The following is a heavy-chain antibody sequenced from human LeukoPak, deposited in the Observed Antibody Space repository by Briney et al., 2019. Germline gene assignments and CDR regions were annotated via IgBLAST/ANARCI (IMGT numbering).Heavy chain of an antibody. V-gene: IGHV3-53*01. CDR3: AKRLTLGDLSIKGAFAL. CDR1: GFTVSSNY. D-gene: IGHD3-16*02. CDR2: IYNDGST. J-gene: IGHJ3*01. Sequence: GGSLRLSCAASGFTVSSNYMSWVRQGPGKGLEWVALIYNDGSTHYTDSVKGRFTISRDTSRNTLFLQMNSLRVEDSAMYYCAKRLTLGDLSIKGAFALWGQGTMVTVAS.